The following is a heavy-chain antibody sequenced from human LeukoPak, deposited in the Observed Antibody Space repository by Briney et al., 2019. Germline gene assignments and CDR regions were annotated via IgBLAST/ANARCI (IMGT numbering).Heavy chain of an antibody. J-gene: IGHJ6*02. D-gene: IGHD2-15*01. CDR3: AKDHGNSAATFHPMGMDV. CDR1: GFTFSSYW. V-gene: IGHV3-7*01. CDR2: IKQDGSEK. Sequence: GGSLRLSCAASGFTFSSYWMSWVCQAPGKGLEWVANIKQDGSEKYYVDSVKGRFTISRDNSKNTLYLQMNSLRAEDTAVYYCAKDHGNSAATFHPMGMDVWGQGTTVTVSS.